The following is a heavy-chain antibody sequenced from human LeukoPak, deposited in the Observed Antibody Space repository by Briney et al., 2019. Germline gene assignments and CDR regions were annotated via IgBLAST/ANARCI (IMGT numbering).Heavy chain of an antibody. J-gene: IGHJ4*02. CDR1: GFNFRGSS. CDR2: ISSSSSYI. D-gene: IGHD1-1*01. Sequence: PGGSLRLSCAVSGFNFRGSSMTWVRQAPGKGLEWVSSISSSSSYIYYADSVKGRFTISRDNAKNSLYLQMNSLRAEDTAVYYCASFGTHRYYFDYWGQGTLVTVSS. V-gene: IGHV3-21*01. CDR3: ASFGTHRYYFDY.